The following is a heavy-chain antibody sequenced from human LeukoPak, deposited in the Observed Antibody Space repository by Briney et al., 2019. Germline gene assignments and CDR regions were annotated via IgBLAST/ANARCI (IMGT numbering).Heavy chain of an antibody. Sequence: PGGSLRLSCAASGFTFNSYSMNWVRQAPGKGLEWVSSISGSSSYTYYADSVKGRFTISRDNANNSLFLHINSLRAEDTAVYYCARGGGSFYSDYFDYWGQGTLVTVSS. CDR2: ISGSSSYT. CDR1: GFTFNSYS. D-gene: IGHD1-26*01. V-gene: IGHV3-21*01. CDR3: ARGGGSFYSDYFDY. J-gene: IGHJ4*02.